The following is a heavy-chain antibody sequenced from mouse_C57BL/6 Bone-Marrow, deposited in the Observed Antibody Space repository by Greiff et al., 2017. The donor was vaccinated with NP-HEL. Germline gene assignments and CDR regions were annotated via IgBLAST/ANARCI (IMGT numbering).Heavy chain of an antibody. CDR1: GFTFSDYG. CDR3: ARQTAQASWFAY. D-gene: IGHD3-2*02. V-gene: IGHV5-15*01. CDR2: ISNLAYSI. J-gene: IGHJ3*01. Sequence: EVQLVESGGGLVQPGGSLKLSCAASGFTFSDYGMAWVRQAPRKGPEWVAFISNLAYSIYYADTVTGRFTISRENAKNTLYLEMSSLRSEDTAMYYCARQTAQASWFAYWGQGTLVTVSA.